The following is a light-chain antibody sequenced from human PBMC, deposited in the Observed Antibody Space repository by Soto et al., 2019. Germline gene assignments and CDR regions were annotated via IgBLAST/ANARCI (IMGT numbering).Light chain of an antibody. Sequence: ESVLTQSPGTLSLSPGERATLSCRASQSLTNNYIAWYQHKSGQAPRLLINGVSSRATGIPDRFSGSVSGKDFNLNISRVEPEDSAVYYCHHYGSSMWSFGQGTKVDIK. J-gene: IGKJ1*01. CDR1: QSLTNNY. V-gene: IGKV3-20*01. CDR3: HHYGSSMWS. CDR2: GVS.